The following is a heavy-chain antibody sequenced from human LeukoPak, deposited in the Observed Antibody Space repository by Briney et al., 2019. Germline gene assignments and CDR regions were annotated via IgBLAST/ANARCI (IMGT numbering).Heavy chain of an antibody. V-gene: IGHV3-23*01. Sequence: HPGGSLRLSCAASGFTFNSYAMSWVRQAPGKGLEWVSNISGSGGSTYYADSVKGRFTISRDNSKNTLYLQMNSLRAEDTAVYYCAKGGLKYQLQPEAFDIWGQGTRVTVAS. CDR2: ISGSGGST. J-gene: IGHJ3*02. D-gene: IGHD1-14*01. CDR3: AKGGLKYQLQPEAFDI. CDR1: GFTFNSYA.